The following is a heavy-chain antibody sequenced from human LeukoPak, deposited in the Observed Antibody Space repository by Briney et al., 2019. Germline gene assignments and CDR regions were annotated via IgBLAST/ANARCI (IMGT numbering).Heavy chain of an antibody. D-gene: IGHD3-22*01. CDR3: ASSSYRSFYDSSGYYPFDY. CDR1: GGSVSGYY. V-gene: IGHV4-34*01. Sequence: SETLSLTWAVYGGSVSGYYWSWIRQPPGKGLEWIGEINHSGSTNYNPSLKSRVIISVDTSKNQFSLKLSSVTAADTAVYYCASSSYRSFYDSSGYYPFDYWGQGTLVTVSS. CDR2: INHSGST. J-gene: IGHJ4*02.